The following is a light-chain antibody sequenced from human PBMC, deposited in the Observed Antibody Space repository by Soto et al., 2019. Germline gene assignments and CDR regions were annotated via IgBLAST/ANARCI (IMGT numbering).Light chain of an antibody. CDR1: QGISRN. V-gene: IGKV3-15*01. CDR3: QHRMNWPLT. Sequence: EIVMTQSPATLSVSPGERATLSCRASQGISRNLAWYQQKPGQAPRLLILGASTRATGIPARFSGSGSGTEFTLTISSLQSEDFAVYYCQHRMNWPLTFGQGTRLEIK. J-gene: IGKJ5*01. CDR2: GAS.